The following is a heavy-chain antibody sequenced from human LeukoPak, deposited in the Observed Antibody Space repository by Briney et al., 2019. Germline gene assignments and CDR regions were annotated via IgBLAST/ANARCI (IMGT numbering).Heavy chain of an antibody. CDR2: IIPIFGTA. J-gene: IGHJ6*03. CDR3: ARDSRKYSGYAGPRDPRPEDYYYYYMDV. V-gene: IGHV1-69*01. Sequence: GASAKVSCKASGCTFSSYAISWVRQAPGQGLEWMGGIIPIFGTANYAQKFQGRVTITADESTSTAYMELSSLRSEDTAVYYCARDSRKYSGYAGPRDPRPEDYYYYYMDVWGKGTTVTISS. CDR1: GCTFSSYA. D-gene: IGHD5-12*01.